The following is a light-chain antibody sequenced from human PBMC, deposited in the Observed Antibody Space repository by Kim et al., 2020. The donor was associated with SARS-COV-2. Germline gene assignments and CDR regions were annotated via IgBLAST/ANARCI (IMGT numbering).Light chain of an antibody. CDR3: QLSNDWPPLA. Sequence: SRQDTAHLSRVANRTINKKLLLSQLSPGQAPRLLIYDATSTPTGAPARFIGSGSETDLTLTISSLQSEDFAVYFCQLSNDWPPLAFGQGNKVDI. CDR1: RTINKK. V-gene: IGKV3-15*01. CDR2: DAT. J-gene: IGKJ1*01.